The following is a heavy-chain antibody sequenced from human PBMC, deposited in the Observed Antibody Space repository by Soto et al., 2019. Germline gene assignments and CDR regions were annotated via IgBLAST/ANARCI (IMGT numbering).Heavy chain of an antibody. J-gene: IGHJ4*02. V-gene: IGHV4-31*03. Sequence: LSLTCTVSGGSISSGGYYWSWLRQRPGKGLEWIGYIYYSGSTYYNPSLKSRVTISVDKSKNQFSLKLSSVTAADTAVYYCASSIDTAIALDYWGQGTLVTVSS. D-gene: IGHD5-18*01. CDR3: ASSIDTAIALDY. CDR1: GGSISSGGYY. CDR2: IYYSGST.